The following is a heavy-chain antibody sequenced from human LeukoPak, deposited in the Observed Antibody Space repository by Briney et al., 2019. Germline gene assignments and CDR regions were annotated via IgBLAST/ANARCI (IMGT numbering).Heavy chain of an antibody. D-gene: IGHD6-6*01. CDR1: GYSFTSYW. CDR3: VVGREYSTDYFDY. CDR2: IYPGDSDT. V-gene: IGHV5-51*01. Sequence: GESLKISCKGSGYSFTSYWIGWVRQMPGKGLEWMGIIYPGDSDTRYSPSFQGQVTISADKSISTVYLQWSSLKASDTAMYFCVVGREYSTDYFDYWGQGTLVTVSS. J-gene: IGHJ4*02.